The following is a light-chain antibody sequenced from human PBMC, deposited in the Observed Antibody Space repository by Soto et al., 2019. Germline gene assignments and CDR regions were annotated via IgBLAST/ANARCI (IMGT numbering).Light chain of an antibody. CDR3: QQYNNWPQT. V-gene: IGKV3-15*01. J-gene: IGKJ1*01. CDR2: GAS. Sequence: EIVMTQSPATLSVSPGERATLSCRASQSVSSDLAWYHQKPGQAPRLLIYGASTRATGIPARFSGSGSGTDFTLTISGLQSEDFAVYYCQQYNNWPQTFGQGTKVDIK. CDR1: QSVSSD.